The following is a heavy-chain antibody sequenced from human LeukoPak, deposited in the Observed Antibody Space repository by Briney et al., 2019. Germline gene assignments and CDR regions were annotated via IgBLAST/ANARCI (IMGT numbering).Heavy chain of an antibody. Sequence: PGGSLRLSCAASGFTFSNYGMSWVRQAPGKGLEWVSSISSISSSYIYYADSVKGRFTISRDNARNSLYLQMNSLRAEDTAVYYCAREHSGYDFPGRDYYYMDVWGKGTTVTVSS. CDR2: ISSISSSYI. CDR3: AREHSGYDFPGRDYYYMDV. D-gene: IGHD5-12*01. J-gene: IGHJ6*03. CDR1: GFTFSNYG. V-gene: IGHV3-21*01.